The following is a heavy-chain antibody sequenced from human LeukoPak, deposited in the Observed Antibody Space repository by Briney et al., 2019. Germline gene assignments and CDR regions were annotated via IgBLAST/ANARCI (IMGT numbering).Heavy chain of an antibody. CDR2: IYSSGTT. J-gene: IGHJ5*02. V-gene: IGHV4-4*07. Sequence: PSETLSLTCTVSGGSISNYYWSWIRQPAGKGLEWIGRIYSSGTTIYNPSLKSRVTMSLDTSKNQFYLKLSSVTAADTAVYYCARDLEEREKGARPFDPWGQGTLVTVSS. CDR1: GGSISNYY. CDR3: ARDLEEREKGARPFDP. D-gene: IGHD1-26*01.